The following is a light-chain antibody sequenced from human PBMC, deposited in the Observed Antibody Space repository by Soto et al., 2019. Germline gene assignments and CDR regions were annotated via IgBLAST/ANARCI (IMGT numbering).Light chain of an antibody. CDR2: WAS. CDR3: QHYYSAPPT. V-gene: IGKV4-1*01. Sequence: DIVMTQSPDSLAVSLGERATINCKSSQSVLYSSNNKNYLAWYQQKPGQPPQLLIYWASTRESGVPDRFSGSGSATDFTLTISSLQAEDVAVYYCQHYYSAPPTFGGGTKVEIK. J-gene: IGKJ4*01. CDR1: QSVLYSSNNKNY.